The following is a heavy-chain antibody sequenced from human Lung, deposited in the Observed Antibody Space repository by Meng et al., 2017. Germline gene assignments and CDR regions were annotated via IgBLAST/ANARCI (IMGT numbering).Heavy chain of an antibody. Sequence: QVQLQQWGAGLLQPSETLSLTCVVSGGSFSYYYWSWIRQPPGKGLEWIGEINHSGSTNYNPSLESRATISVDTSQNNLSLKLSSVTAADSAVYYCARGPTTMAHDFDYWGQGTLVTVSS. CDR1: GGSFSYYY. V-gene: IGHV4-34*01. CDR3: ARGPTTMAHDFDY. CDR2: INHSGST. D-gene: IGHD4-11*01. J-gene: IGHJ4*02.